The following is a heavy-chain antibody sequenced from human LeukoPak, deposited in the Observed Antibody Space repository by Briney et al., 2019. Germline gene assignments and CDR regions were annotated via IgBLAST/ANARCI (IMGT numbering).Heavy chain of an antibody. CDR1: GYTFTGYY. V-gene: IGHV1-2*02. D-gene: IGHD3-22*01. CDR3: ARGALGYYYDSSGRNWFDP. CDR2: INPNSGGT. J-gene: IGHJ5*02. Sequence: ASVKVPCKASGYTFTGYYMHWVRRAPGQGLEWMGWINPNSGGTNYAQKFQGRVTMTRDTSISTAYMELSRLRSDDTAVYYCARGALGYYYDSSGRNWFDPWGQGTLVTVSS.